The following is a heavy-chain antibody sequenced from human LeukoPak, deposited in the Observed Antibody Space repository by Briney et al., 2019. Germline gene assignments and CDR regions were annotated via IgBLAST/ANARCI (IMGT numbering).Heavy chain of an antibody. D-gene: IGHD3-22*01. CDR2: IIPILGIA. CDR3: ARDYDSSGLDY. CDR1: GYTFTDYY. V-gene: IGHV1-69*02. Sequence: SVKVSCKASGYTFTDYYIHWVRQAPGQGLEWMGRIIPILGIANYAQKFQGRVTITADKSTSTAYMELSSLRSEDTAVYYCARDYDSSGLDYWGQGTLVTVSS. J-gene: IGHJ4*02.